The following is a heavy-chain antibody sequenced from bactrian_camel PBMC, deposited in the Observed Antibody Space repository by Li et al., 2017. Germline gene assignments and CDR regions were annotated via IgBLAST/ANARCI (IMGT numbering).Heavy chain of an antibody. D-gene: IGHD4*01. CDR3: AARAYCPDTATMTRPGLYEY. CDR2: KYASAASSGTT. CDR1: GIHLSSAFC. J-gene: IGHJ4*01. Sequence: VQLVESGGGLVQPGGSLRLSCAGTGIHLSSAFCVGWFRQAPGKEREGVAAKYASAASSGTTYYADSVKGRFTISQGNSKNSLYLQMNSLKPEDTAMYYCAARAYCPDTATMTRPGLYEYWGQGTQVTVS. V-gene: IGHV3S31*01.